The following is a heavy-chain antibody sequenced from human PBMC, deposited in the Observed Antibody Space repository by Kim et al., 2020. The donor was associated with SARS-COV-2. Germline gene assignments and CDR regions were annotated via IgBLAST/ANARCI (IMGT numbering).Heavy chain of an antibody. J-gene: IGHJ4*02. V-gene: IGHV3-48*03. Sequence: GGSLRLSCAASGFTFSSYEMNWVRQAPGKGLEWVSYISSSGSTIYYADSVKGRFTISRDNAKNSLYLQMNSLRADGTAVYYCAREAAPLGSYALDYWGQGTLVTVSS. CDR3: AREAAPLGSYALDY. CDR1: GFTFSSYE. CDR2: ISSSGSTI. D-gene: IGHD2-2*01.